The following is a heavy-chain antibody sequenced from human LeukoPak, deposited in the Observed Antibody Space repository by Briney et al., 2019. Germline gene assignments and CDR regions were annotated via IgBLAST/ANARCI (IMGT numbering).Heavy chain of an antibody. V-gene: IGHV4-59*01. D-gene: IGHD3-3*01. CDR1: GGSISSYY. CDR3: ARVADFAPYYYYGMDV. Sequence: PSETLSLTCTASGGSISSYYWSWIRQPPGKELEWIGDIYYSGSTNYNPSLKSRVSISVDTSKNQFSLKLSSVTAADTAVYYCARVADFAPYYYYGMDVWGQGTTVTVSS. CDR2: IYYSGST. J-gene: IGHJ6*02.